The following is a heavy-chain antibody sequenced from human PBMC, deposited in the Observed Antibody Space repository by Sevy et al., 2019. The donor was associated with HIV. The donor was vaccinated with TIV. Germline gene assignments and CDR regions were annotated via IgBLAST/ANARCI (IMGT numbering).Heavy chain of an antibody. CDR2: FDPEDGET. Sequence: ASVKVSCKVSGYTLNKLSMHWVRQAPGKGLEWMGSFDPEDGETFYAQKFQGRVTMTEDTSTDTAYMELSSLRSEDTAEYYCAATKDYYESSCPPFDYWGQGTLVTVSS. CDR3: AATKDYYESSCPPFDY. D-gene: IGHD3-22*01. J-gene: IGHJ4*02. CDR1: GYTLNKLS. V-gene: IGHV1-24*01.